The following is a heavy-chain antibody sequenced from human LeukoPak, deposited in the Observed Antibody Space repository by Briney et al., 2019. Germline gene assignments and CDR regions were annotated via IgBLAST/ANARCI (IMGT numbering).Heavy chain of an antibody. CDR2: IYPSGST. D-gene: IGHD3-16*01. CDR1: GGSISSYY. J-gene: IGHJ5*02. Sequence: PSETLSLTCTVSGGSISSYYWGWIRQPAGKGLEWIGRIYPSGSTDYNPSLESRVTMSLDTSKNHFPLKLRSVTAADTAVYYCARDSGTTGEVKFDPWGQGTLVTVSS. CDR3: ARDSGTTGEVKFDP. V-gene: IGHV4-4*07.